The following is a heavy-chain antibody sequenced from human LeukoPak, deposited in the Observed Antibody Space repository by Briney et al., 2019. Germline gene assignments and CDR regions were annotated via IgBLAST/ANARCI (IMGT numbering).Heavy chain of an antibody. Sequence: GGSLRLSCVDSEFTFSRYWMSWVRQAPGKGLEWVANIKPDGSEKYYVDSVKGRFTISRDNAKNSLYLQMNSLRAEDTAVYYCARRTFDPWGQGTLVTVSS. CDR3: ARRTFDP. D-gene: IGHD1-7*01. CDR1: EFTFSRYW. CDR2: IKPDGSEK. V-gene: IGHV3-7*01. J-gene: IGHJ5*02.